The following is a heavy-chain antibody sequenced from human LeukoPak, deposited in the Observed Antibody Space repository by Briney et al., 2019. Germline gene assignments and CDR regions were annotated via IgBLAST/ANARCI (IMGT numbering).Heavy chain of an antibody. CDR3: ARDGPPAGAGDFDY. D-gene: IGHD2-2*01. CDR2: IGSTSI. Sequence: TGGSLRLSCAASGFSTRTYSMGWVRQAPGKGLEWVSYIGSTSIYADSVKGRFTISRDNAKNTLYLQMNSLRAEATAVYYCARDGPPAGAGDFDYWGQGTPVTVSS. J-gene: IGHJ4*02. CDR1: GFSTRTYS. V-gene: IGHV3-48*01.